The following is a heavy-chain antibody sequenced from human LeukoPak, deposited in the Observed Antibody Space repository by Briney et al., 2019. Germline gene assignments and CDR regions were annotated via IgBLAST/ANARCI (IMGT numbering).Heavy chain of an antibody. Sequence: PSETLSLTCTVSGGSISSYYWSWIRQPPGKGLEWIGYIFYSGSTNYNPSLKSRVTISVDTSKNQFSLKLSSVTAADTAVYYSARGGTMTTVPLWGQGTLVTVSS. D-gene: IGHD4-17*01. CDR2: IFYSGST. V-gene: IGHV4-59*08. J-gene: IGHJ4*02. CDR3: ARGGTMTTVPL. CDR1: GGSISSYY.